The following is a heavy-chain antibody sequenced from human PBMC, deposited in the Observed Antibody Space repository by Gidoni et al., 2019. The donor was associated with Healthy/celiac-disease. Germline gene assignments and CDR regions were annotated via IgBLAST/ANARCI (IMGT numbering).Heavy chain of an antibody. CDR3: ARGGAVEWLFDFYNYYGMDV. Sequence: QVQLVESGGGVVQPGRSLRLSCAASGFTFSSYGMHWVRQAPGKGLEGVAVIWYDGSNKYYADSVKGRFTISRDNSKNTLYLQMNSLRAEDTAVYYCARGGAVEWLFDFYNYYGMDVWGQGTTVTVSS. V-gene: IGHV3-33*01. J-gene: IGHJ6*02. CDR1: GFTFSSYG. CDR2: IWYDGSNK. D-gene: IGHD3-3*01.